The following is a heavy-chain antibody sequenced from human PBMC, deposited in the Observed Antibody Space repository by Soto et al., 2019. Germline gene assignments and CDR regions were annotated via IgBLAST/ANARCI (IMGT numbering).Heavy chain of an antibody. D-gene: IGHD3-9*01. Sequence: ASVKVSCKASGGTFSSYTISWVRQAPGQGLEWMGRIIPILGIANYAQKFQGRVTITADKSTSTAYMELSSLRSEDTAVYYCAEGALYYDILTGYYYYYGMDVWGQGTTVTV. V-gene: IGHV1-69*02. J-gene: IGHJ6*02. CDR3: AEGALYYDILTGYYYYYGMDV. CDR2: IIPILGIA. CDR1: GGTFSSYT.